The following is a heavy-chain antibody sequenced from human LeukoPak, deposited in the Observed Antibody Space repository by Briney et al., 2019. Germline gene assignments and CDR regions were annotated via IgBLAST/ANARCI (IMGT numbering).Heavy chain of an antibody. CDR1: GGSISSSSYY. CDR2: IYYSGST. V-gene: IGHV4-39*01. CDR3: ARNFRYSSTP. Sequence: SETLSLTCTVSGGSISSSSYYWGWIRQPPGKGLEWIGSIYYSGSTYYNPSLKSRVNISVDTTKNQLSLKLSSVTAADTAVYYCARNFRYSSTPWGQGTLVTVSS. D-gene: IGHD6-13*01. J-gene: IGHJ5*02.